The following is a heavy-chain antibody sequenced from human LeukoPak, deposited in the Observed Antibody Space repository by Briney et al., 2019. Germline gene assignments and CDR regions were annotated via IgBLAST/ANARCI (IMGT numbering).Heavy chain of an antibody. V-gene: IGHV3-66*04. CDR3: ARLEAYDGSGHYRGYFHH. D-gene: IGHD3-22*01. CDR1: GFTVSNNY. J-gene: IGHJ1*01. Sequence: GGSLRLSCAASGFTVSNNYMSWVRQAPGKGLEWVSIIYSAGSTYYADSVKGRFTISRDNSKNTVYLQMNSLRVEDTAVYYCARLEAYDGSGHYRGYFHHWGQGTPVTVSS. CDR2: IYSAGST.